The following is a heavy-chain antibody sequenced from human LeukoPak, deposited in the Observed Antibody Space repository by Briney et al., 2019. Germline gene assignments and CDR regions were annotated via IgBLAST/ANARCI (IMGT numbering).Heavy chain of an antibody. Sequence: ASVKVSCKTSGYTFTTYGISWVRRAPGQGLEWMGWVSAYADNTNYVQKVQDRVTMTTDTSTSTAYMELRSLRSDDTAVYYCARDCIGCHGFDYWGQGTLVTVSS. CDR3: ARDCIGCHGFDY. D-gene: IGHD2-15*01. V-gene: IGHV1-18*01. J-gene: IGHJ4*02. CDR2: VSAYADNT. CDR1: GYTFTTYG.